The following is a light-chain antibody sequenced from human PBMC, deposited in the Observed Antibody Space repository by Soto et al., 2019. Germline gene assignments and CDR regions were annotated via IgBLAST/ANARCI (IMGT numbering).Light chain of an antibody. CDR1: SSDVGGYNY. CDR2: DVS. V-gene: IGLV2-14*01. CDR3: RSYTSSSVV. J-gene: IGLJ2*01. Sequence: QSVLTQPASVSGSPGQSITISCTGTSSDVGGYNYVSWYQQHPGKAPKLMIYDVSNRPSGVSNRFSGSKSGNTASLTISGLQAEVEADYYCRSYTSSSVVFGGGTKLTVL.